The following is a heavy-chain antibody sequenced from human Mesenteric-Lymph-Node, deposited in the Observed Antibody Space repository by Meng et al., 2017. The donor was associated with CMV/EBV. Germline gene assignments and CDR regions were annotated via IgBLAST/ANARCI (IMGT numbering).Heavy chain of an antibody. D-gene: IGHD1-26*01. J-gene: IGHJ5*02. CDR3: AHYWSYWSP. V-gene: IGHV2-5*02. Sequence: LSFNFSGFLLSSSGVGVGWVRQPPGQALEWLALIYWDDDKRYSSSLKSRITITKDTSKNQVVLTMTNMDPVDTATYYCAHYWSYWSPWGQGTLVTVSS. CDR1: GFLLSSSGVG. CDR2: IYWDDDK.